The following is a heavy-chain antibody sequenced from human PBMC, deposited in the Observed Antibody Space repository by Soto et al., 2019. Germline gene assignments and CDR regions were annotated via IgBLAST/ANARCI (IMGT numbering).Heavy chain of an antibody. CDR3: ARAIGTTSDY. J-gene: IGHJ4*02. D-gene: IGHD1-7*01. V-gene: IGHV4-59*01. CDR1: GGSLSSYY. CDR2: IYYTGNT. Sequence: PSETLSLTCTVSGGSLSSYYWSWIRQPPGKGLEWIGYIYYTGNTKSNPSLKSRVTLSIDTSKNQFSLKLRSVTAADTAVYYCARAIGTTSDYWRQRTLVTVSS.